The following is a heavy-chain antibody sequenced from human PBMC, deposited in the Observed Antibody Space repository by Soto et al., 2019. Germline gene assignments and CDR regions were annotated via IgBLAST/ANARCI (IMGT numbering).Heavy chain of an antibody. Sequence: QVQLVESGGGLVQPGGSLRLSCAASGFTFGDYEMSWIRQAAGKGPEWVSFLSRSGNTIYYADSVKGRFSISRDNAENSLYLQMESLRVEDTATYFCARPDEGIYHSNHHYYYALDIWGQGTTVTVTS. CDR2: LSRSGNTI. CDR3: ARPDEGIYHSNHHYYYALDI. CDR1: GFTFGDYE. J-gene: IGHJ6*02. V-gene: IGHV3-11*01. D-gene: IGHD3-16*02.